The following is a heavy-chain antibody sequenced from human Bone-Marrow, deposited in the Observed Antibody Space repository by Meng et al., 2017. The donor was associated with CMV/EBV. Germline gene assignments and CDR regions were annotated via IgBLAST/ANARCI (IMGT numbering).Heavy chain of an antibody. CDR2: ISAGSSII. J-gene: IGHJ4*02. D-gene: IGHD2-2*02. V-gene: IGHV3-48*04. CDR1: GGTFSTYS. CDR3: ARGAYCTDTGCYTSIFDY. Sequence: GESLKISCAASGGTFSTYSMNWVRQAPGKGLEWVSFISAGSSIIYYADSVKGRFTISRDNAKNSLYLQMSSLRAEDTAVYYCARGAYCTDTGCYTSIFDYWGQGALVTFYS.